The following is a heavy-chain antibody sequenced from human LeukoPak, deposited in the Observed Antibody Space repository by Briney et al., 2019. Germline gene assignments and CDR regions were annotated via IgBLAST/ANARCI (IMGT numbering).Heavy chain of an antibody. CDR1: AGSISNYY. J-gene: IGHJ5*02. D-gene: IGHD1-26*01. CDR3: ARGLVGTTGEQNCFAP. V-gene: IGHV4-4*07. CDR2: IYTSGST. Sequence: SETLSLTCTVSAGSISNYYWSWIRQPAGKGLEWIGRIYTSGSTNYNPSLKSRVTISVDKSKNQFSLKLSSVTAADTAVYYCARGLVGTTGEQNCFAPWGQGTLVTVSS.